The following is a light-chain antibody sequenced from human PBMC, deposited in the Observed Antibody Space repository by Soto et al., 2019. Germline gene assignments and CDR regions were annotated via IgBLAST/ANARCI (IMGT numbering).Light chain of an antibody. CDR3: QTWGTGTHVV. CDR1: SGHSRYA. CDR2: VTSDGSH. Sequence: QLVLTQSPSASASLGASVKLTCTLSSGHSRYAIAWHQQQPDKGPRYLMKVTSDGSHTKGDGIPDRFSGSSSGAERYLTISSLQSEDGADYYCQTWGTGTHVVFGGGTKLTVL. V-gene: IGLV4-69*01. J-gene: IGLJ2*01.